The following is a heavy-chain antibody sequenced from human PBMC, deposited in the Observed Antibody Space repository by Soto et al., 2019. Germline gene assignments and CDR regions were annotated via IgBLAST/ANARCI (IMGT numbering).Heavy chain of an antibody. V-gene: IGHV3-30-3*01. CDR3: ARGSLGYCSGGSCTPNEDYYYYGMDV. CDR2: ISYDGSNK. CDR1: GFTFSSYA. D-gene: IGHD2-15*01. J-gene: IGHJ6*02. Sequence: GGSLRLSCAASGFTFSSYAMHWVRQAPGKGLEWVAVISYDGSNKYYADSVKGRFTISRDNSKNTLYLQMNSLRAEDTAVYYCARGSLGYCSGGSCTPNEDYYYYGMDVWGQGTTVTVSS.